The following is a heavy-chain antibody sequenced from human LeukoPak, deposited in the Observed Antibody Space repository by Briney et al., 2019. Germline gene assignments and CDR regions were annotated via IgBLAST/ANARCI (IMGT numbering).Heavy chain of an antibody. V-gene: IGHV4-39*01. J-gene: IGHJ4*02. Sequence: SETLSLTCTVSGGSISSSSYYWGWIRQPPGKGLEWIGSIYYSGSTYYNPSLKSRVTISVDTPKNQFSLKLSSVTAADTAVYYCARQGGTYYDFWSGYTNFDYWGQGTLVTVSS. D-gene: IGHD3-3*01. CDR3: ARQGGTYYDFWSGYTNFDY. CDR1: GGSISSSSYY. CDR2: IYYSGST.